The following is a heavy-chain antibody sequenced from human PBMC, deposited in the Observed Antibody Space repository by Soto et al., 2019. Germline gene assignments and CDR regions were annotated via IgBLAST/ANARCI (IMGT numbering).Heavy chain of an antibody. CDR1: GFTFSRYS. CDR3: ARESEDLTSNFDY. CDR2: ISSTTNYI. Sequence: GGSLRLSCAASGFTFSRYSMNWVRQAPGKGLEWVSSISSTTNYIYYGDSMKGRFTISRDNTKNSLYLEMNSLRAEDTAVYYCARESEDLTSNFDYWGQGTLVTVSS. V-gene: IGHV3-21*06. J-gene: IGHJ4*02.